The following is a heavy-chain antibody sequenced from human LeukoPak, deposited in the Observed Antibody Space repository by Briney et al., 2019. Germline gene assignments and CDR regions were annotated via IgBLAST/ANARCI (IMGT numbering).Heavy chain of an antibody. CDR3: ARVLLGLVSYYYYGMDV. J-gene: IGHJ6*02. D-gene: IGHD3/OR15-3a*01. CDR1: GFTFSSYA. CDR2: ISYDGRNK. V-gene: IGHV3-30*04. Sequence: GGSLRLSCAASGFTFSSYAMHWVRQAPGKGLEWVAVISYDGRNKYYADSVKGRFTISRDNSKNTLYLQMNSLRAEDTAVYYRARVLLGLVSYYYYGMDVWGQGTTVTVSS.